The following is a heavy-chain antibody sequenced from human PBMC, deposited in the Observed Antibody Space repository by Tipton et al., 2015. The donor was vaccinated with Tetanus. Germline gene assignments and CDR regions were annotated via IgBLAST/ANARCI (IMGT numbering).Heavy chain of an antibody. CDR1: GFDFDSYG. J-gene: IGHJ4*02. Sequence: SLRLSCSASGFDFDSYGMHWVRQTPDKGLEWVAVISFAGSNEYYADSVKGRFTVSRDNAQNTLFLQMNNLRTEDTAVYYCVKDWARPYGDIPFLGALWGQGSLVTVSS. CDR2: ISFAGSNE. V-gene: IGHV3-30*18. CDR3: VKDWARPYGDIPFLGAL. D-gene: IGHD4-17*01.